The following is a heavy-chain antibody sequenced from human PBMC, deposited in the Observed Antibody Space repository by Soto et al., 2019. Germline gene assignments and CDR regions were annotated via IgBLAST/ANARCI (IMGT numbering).Heavy chain of an antibody. D-gene: IGHD6-13*01. CDR2: IIPIFGTA. Sequence: SVKVSCKASGGTFSSYAISWVRQAPGQGLEWMGGIIPIFGTANYAQKFQGRVTITADESTSTAYMELSSLRSEDTAVYYCARTQYSSSQTSYYYGMDVWGQGTTVTVSS. V-gene: IGHV1-69*13. CDR1: GGTFSSYA. J-gene: IGHJ6*02. CDR3: ARTQYSSSQTSYYYGMDV.